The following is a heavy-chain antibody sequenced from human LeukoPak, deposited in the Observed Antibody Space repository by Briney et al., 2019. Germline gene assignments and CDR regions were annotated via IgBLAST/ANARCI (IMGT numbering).Heavy chain of an antibody. Sequence: ASVKVSCKASGYTFTGYYMHWVRQAPGQGLEWMGWINPNSGGTNYAQKFQARVTMTRDTSISTAYMELNRLTSDDTAVYYCARDTGFPFFDFWGHGALVTVSS. J-gene: IGHJ4*01. CDR1: GYTFTGYY. V-gene: IGHV1-2*02. CDR3: ARDTGFPFFDF. CDR2: INPNSGGT.